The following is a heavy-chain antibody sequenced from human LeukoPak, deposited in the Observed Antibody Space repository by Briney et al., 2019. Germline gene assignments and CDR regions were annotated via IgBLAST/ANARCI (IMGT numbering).Heavy chain of an antibody. J-gene: IGHJ3*02. D-gene: IGHD6-19*01. CDR1: GYSFTSYW. V-gene: IGHV5-51*01. CDR3: ARGQWLVLGAFDI. Sequence: GESLKISFKGSGYSFTSYWIGWVRPMPGKGLEWMGIIYPGDSDTRYSPSFQGQVTISADKSISTAYLQWSSLKASDTAMYYCARGQWLVLGAFDIWGQGTMVTVSS. CDR2: IYPGDSDT.